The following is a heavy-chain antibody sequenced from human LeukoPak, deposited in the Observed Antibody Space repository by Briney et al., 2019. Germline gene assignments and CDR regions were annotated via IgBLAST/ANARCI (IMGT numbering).Heavy chain of an antibody. CDR2: ISYDGSNK. D-gene: IGHD5-12*01. CDR1: GFTFSSYA. CDR3: ARDSAYSGYDHAFDI. V-gene: IGHV3-30*04. J-gene: IGHJ3*02. Sequence: GRSLRPSCAASGFTFSSYAMHWVRQAPGKGLEWVAVISYDGSNKYYADSVKGRFTISRDNSKNTPYLQMNSLRAEDTAVYYCARDSAYSGYDHAFDIWGQGTMVTVSS.